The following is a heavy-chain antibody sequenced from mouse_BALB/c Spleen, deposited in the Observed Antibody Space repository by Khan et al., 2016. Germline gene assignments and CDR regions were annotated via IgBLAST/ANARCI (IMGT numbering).Heavy chain of an antibody. Sequence: QIQLVQSGAELVRPGASVKLSCKALGYTFTDYEMHWVKQTPVRGLEWIGAIHPGGGGSAYNQKFKVRATLTADKSSSTAYMELSSLTSEDSAVYYCAKGLRRGYYFDSWGQGTTLTVSS. D-gene: IGHD2-4*01. CDR1: GYTFTDYE. CDR3: AKGLRRGYYFDS. J-gene: IGHJ2*01. CDR2: IHPGGGGS. V-gene: IGHV1-15*01.